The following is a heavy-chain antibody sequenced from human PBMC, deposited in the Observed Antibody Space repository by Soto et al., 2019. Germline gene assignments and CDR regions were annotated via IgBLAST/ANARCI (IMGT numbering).Heavy chain of an antibody. CDR1: GYTFTSYY. J-gene: IGHJ5*02. CDR3: AMSGDRLRYFDWSPGSTWFDP. Sequence: ASVKVSCKASGYTFTSYYMHWVRQAPGQGLEWMGIINPSGGSTSYAQKFQGRVTMTRDTSTSTVYMELSSLRSEDTAVYYCAMSGDRLRYFDWSPGSTWFDPWGQGTLVTVSS. D-gene: IGHD3-9*01. CDR2: INPSGGST. V-gene: IGHV1-46*01.